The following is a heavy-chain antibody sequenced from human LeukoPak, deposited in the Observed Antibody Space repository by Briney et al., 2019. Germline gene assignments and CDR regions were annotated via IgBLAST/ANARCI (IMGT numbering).Heavy chain of an antibody. CDR2: IKQDGSEK. D-gene: IGHD2-2*01. Sequence: GGSLRLSCAASGFTLSSYWMSWVRQAPGKGLEWVANIKQDGSEKYYVGSVKGRFTISRDNAKNSLYLQMNSLSAEDTAVYYCAREAIRGIVVVPAAVLDYWGQGTLVTVSS. J-gene: IGHJ4*02. V-gene: IGHV3-7*01. CDR3: AREAIRGIVVVPAAVLDY. CDR1: GFTLSSYW.